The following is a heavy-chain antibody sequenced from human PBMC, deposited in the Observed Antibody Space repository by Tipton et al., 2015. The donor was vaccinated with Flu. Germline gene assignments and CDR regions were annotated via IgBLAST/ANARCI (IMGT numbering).Heavy chain of an antibody. CDR3: AKVARGRAAAVPTFDY. Sequence: GSLRLSCAASGFTFSSYAMSWVRQAPGKGLEWVSAISGSGGSTYYADSVKGRFTISRDNSKNTLYLQMNSLRAEDTAVYYCAKVARGRAAAVPTFDYWGQGTLVTVSS. V-gene: IGHV3-23*01. D-gene: IGHD6-13*01. J-gene: IGHJ4*02. CDR2: ISGSGGST. CDR1: GFTFSSYA.